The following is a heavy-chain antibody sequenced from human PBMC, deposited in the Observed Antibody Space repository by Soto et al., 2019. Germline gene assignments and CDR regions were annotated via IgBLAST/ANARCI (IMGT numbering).Heavy chain of an antibody. J-gene: IGHJ4*02. D-gene: IGHD2-2*02. Sequence: EVQLLESGGGLIQPGGSLRLSCAVSGFTFSNYAMSWVRRAPGKGLEWVSTISVGGSAFYADSVKGRFTISRDNSKNTLFLQMNSLRAEDTALYHCAKRAPDTYYFDYWGQGTLVTVS. CDR1: GFTFSNYA. CDR3: AKRAPDTYYFDY. CDR2: ISVGGSA. V-gene: IGHV3-23*01.